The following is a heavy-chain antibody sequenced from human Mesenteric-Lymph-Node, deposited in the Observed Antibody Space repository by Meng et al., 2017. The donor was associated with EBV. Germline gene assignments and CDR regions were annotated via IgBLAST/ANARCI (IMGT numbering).Heavy chain of an antibody. V-gene: IGHV1-18*01. Sequence: VQLVQSGAGVKHPGASVKVSCKASGYTFTSYGITWVRQAPGQGREWMGWISVYNGNTNYAEKVQGRVTITRDTSTSTAYMELRSLRSDDTAVYYCARDRDILTDYFDYWGQGTLVTVSS. D-gene: IGHD3-9*01. CDR1: GYTFTSYG. CDR2: ISVYNGNT. J-gene: IGHJ4*02. CDR3: ARDRDILTDYFDY.